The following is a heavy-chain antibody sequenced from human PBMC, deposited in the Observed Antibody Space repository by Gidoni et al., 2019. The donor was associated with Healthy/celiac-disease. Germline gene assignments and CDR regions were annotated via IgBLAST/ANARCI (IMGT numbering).Heavy chain of an antibody. CDR3: ARDFYDSYYYDSSGYPRLDAFDI. CDR1: GFTFSSDG. V-gene: IGHV3-33*08. D-gene: IGHD3-22*01. J-gene: IGHJ3*02. CDR2: IWYDGSNK. Sequence: QVQLVEPGGGVVQPGRSLRLSGAAAGFTFSSDGRHGVRQAPGKGLEWVAVIWYDGSNKSYADSVKGRFTISRDNSKNTLYLQMNSLRAEDTAVYYCARDFYDSYYYDSSGYPRLDAFDIWGQGTMVTVSS.